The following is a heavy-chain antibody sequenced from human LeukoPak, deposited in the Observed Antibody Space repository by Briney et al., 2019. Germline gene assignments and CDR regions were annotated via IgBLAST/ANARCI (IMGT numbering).Heavy chain of an antibody. Sequence: ASVKVSCKASGYTFTSYDINWVRQATGQGLEWMGWMNLNSGNTGYAQKFQGRVTMTRNTSISTAYMELSSLRSEDTAVYYCAREVIQGFKYQLLRRYNWFDPWGQGTLVTVSS. CDR1: GYTFTSYD. CDR2: MNLNSGNT. CDR3: AREVIQGFKYQLLRRYNWFDP. D-gene: IGHD2-2*01. J-gene: IGHJ5*02. V-gene: IGHV1-8*01.